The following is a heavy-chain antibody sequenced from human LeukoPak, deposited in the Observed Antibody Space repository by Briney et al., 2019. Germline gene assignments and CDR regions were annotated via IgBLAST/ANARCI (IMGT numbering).Heavy chain of an antibody. CDR2: ISSSSSYI. CDR3: ARDPGSGYEEHFDY. J-gene: IGHJ4*02. D-gene: IGHD5-12*01. Sequence: GGSLRLSCAASGFTFNTYSLSWVRQAPGKGLEWVSSISSSSSYIYYADSVKGRFTISRDNAKKSLYLQMNSLRAEDTAVYYCARDPGSGYEEHFDYWGQGTLVTVSS. V-gene: IGHV3-21*04. CDR1: GFTFNTYS.